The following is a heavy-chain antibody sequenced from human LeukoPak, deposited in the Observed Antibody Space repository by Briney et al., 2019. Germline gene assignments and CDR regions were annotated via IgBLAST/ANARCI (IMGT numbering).Heavy chain of an antibody. V-gene: IGHV3-30*03. J-gene: IGHJ4*02. CDR3: ARGFSGYDYVSDFDY. D-gene: IGHD5-12*01. Sequence: GGSLRLSCAASGFTFSSYGMHWVRQAPGKGLEWVAVISYDGSNKYYADSVKGRFTISRDNSKNTLYLQMNSLRAEDTAVYYCARGFSGYDYVSDFDYWGQGTLVTVSS. CDR1: GFTFSSYG. CDR2: ISYDGSNK.